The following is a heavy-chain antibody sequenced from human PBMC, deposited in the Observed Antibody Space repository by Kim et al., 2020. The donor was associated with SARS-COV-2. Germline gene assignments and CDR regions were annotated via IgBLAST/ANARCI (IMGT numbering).Heavy chain of an antibody. CDR2: ISDIGGSL. V-gene: IGHV3-23*01. J-gene: IGHJ2*01. D-gene: IGHD2-21*01. CDR3: ARDPGKHLRTWCFDI. Sequence: GGSLRLSCAASGFTFSTYAMRWVRQAPGKGLEWVSAISDIGGSLKYADSVKGRFTISRDNTKNTVYLQMNSLRGEDTAVYYCARDPGKHLRTWCFDIWGHGTLVTVSS. CDR1: GFTFSTYA.